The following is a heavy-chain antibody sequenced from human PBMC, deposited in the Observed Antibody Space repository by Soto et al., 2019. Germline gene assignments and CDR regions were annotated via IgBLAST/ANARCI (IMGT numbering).Heavy chain of an antibody. CDR2: IGSGGDT. J-gene: IGHJ6*02. Sequence: EVQLVESGGGLVQPGGSLRLSCAASGFTLSSYDIHGVRQATGEGLAWVSGIGSGGDTHYADSVKGRFIISREDGKNSLYLQMINLRVGDTAVYYCTRKTPPTGMEVWGQGATVPVSS. CDR1: GFTLSSYD. CDR3: TRKTPPTGMEV. V-gene: IGHV3-13*01. D-gene: IGHD3-9*01.